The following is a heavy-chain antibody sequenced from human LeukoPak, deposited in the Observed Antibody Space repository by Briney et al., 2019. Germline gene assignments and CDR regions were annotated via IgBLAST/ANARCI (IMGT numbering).Heavy chain of an antibody. CDR1: GFTFSSYS. D-gene: IGHD3-16*01. V-gene: IGHV3-21*01. CDR3: ARDPFSYYYGMDV. J-gene: IGHJ6*02. Sequence: GGSLRLSCAASGFTFSSYSMNWVRQAPGKGLEWVSSISNSSSYIYYADSVKGRFTISRDNAKNSLYLQMNSLRAEDTAVYYCARDPFSYYYGMDVWGQGTTVTVSS. CDR2: ISNSSSYI.